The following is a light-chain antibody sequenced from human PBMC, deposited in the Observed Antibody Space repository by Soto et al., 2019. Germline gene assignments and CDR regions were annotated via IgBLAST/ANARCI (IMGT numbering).Light chain of an antibody. CDR1: QTISSW. J-gene: IGKJ4*01. CDR2: AAS. V-gene: IGKV1-39*01. CDR3: QQSYSTPELT. Sequence: IQMTQSPSTLSGSVGDRVTITCRASQTISSWLAWYQQKPGKAPKLLIYAASSLQSGVPSRFSGSGSGTDFTLTISSLQPEDFATYYCQQSYSTPELTFGGGTKVDIK.